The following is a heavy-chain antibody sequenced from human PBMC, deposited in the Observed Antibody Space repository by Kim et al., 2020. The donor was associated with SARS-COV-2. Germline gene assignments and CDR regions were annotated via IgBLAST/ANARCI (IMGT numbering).Heavy chain of an antibody. CDR2: IYYTGTP. Sequence: SETLSLTCSVSGASIDSLFWGWVRQTPEKGLEWIASIYYTGTPHYNPSLMSRVAISLDKSMNRFSLRLTSVTAADTATYFCARHLDASDPFYTLAYWGQGISVTVSS. J-gene: IGHJ6*02. D-gene: IGHD3-16*01. V-gene: IGHV4-59*08. CDR3: ARHLDASDPFYTLAY. CDR1: GASIDSLF.